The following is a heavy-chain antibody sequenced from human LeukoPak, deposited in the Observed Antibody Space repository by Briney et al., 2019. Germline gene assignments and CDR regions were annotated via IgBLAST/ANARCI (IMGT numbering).Heavy chain of an antibody. Sequence: SETLSLTCTVSGYSISSGYYWAWIRQPPGKGLEWIGSIFHTGSTYHNPSLKSRVTISVETSKNQFSLKLNSVTAADTAVYYCARDHSSSSEDHWGQGTLVTVSS. CDR2: IFHTGST. CDR3: ARDHSSSSEDH. J-gene: IGHJ4*02. V-gene: IGHV4-38-2*02. D-gene: IGHD6-13*01. CDR1: GYSISSGYY.